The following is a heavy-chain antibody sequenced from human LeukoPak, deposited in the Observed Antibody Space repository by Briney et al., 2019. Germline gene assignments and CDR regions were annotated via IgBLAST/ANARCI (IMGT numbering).Heavy chain of an antibody. D-gene: IGHD6-19*01. V-gene: IGHV3-74*01. J-gene: IGHJ6*03. CDR2: INSDGNSA. CDR3: ARAPAGPGPHYNYYYMDV. CDR1: GVTFISYW. Sequence: GSLRLPCAASGVTFISYWMHWVRQAPGKGLVWVSRINSDGNSAGYADCVRGRFTMSRDNAKNTLYLQMRNLGAEDTAVYYCARAPAGPGPHYNYYYMDVWGKGTMVTVSS.